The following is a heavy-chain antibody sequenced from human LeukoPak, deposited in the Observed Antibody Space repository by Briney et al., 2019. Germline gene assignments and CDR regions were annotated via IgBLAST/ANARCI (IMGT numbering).Heavy chain of an antibody. CDR2: MNPNSGNT. J-gene: IGHJ5*02. V-gene: IGHV1-8*02. CDR3: ARGHHLRFGSYNWFDP. Sequence: ASVKVSCKASGYTFTSYGISWVRQAPGQGLEWMGWMNPNSGNTGYAQKFQGRVTMTRNTSISTAYMELSSLRSEDTAVYYCARGHHLRFGSYNWFDPWGQGTLVTVSS. D-gene: IGHD3-10*01. CDR1: GYTFTSYG.